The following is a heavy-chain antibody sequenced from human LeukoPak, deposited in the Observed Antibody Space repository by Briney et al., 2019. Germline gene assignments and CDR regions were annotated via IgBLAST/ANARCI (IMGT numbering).Heavy chain of an antibody. CDR1: GGSLSSHY. Sequence: SETLSLTCTVSGGSLSSHYWSWVRQPPGKGLEWIGYIYCSGSTNYNPSLKSRVTISVDTSKNQFSLKLSSVTAADTAVYYCARVGSGSYGPEYFQHWGQGTLVTVSS. CDR3: ARVGSGSYGPEYFQH. CDR2: IYCSGST. J-gene: IGHJ1*01. D-gene: IGHD3-10*01. V-gene: IGHV4-59*11.